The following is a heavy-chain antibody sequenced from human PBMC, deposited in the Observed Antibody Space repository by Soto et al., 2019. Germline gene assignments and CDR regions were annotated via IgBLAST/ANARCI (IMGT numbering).Heavy chain of an antibody. Sequence: KPSETLSLTCAVSGGSFTSNNWWTWVRQPPGQGLERIGEIYRTGSTNYNPSLKSRVTISLDKSENQFSLKVTSLTAADTAVYYCASRDPGTSVDYWGQGTLVTVS. CDR3: ASRDPGTSVDY. J-gene: IGHJ4*02. CDR1: GGSFTSNNW. V-gene: IGHV4-4*02. CDR2: IYRTGST. D-gene: IGHD1-7*01.